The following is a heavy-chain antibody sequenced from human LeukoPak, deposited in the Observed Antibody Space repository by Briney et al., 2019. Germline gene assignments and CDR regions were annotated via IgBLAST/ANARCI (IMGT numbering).Heavy chain of an antibody. CDR1: GFTFSSYS. V-gene: IGHV3-21*01. CDR2: ISSSSSYI. D-gene: IGHD3-22*01. CDR3: ARDLRPNYDSSGYQGSAFDI. Sequence: GGSLRLSCAASGFTFSSYSTNWVRQAPGKGLEWVSSISSSSSYIYYADSVKGRFTISRDNAKNSLYLQMNSLRDEDTAVYYCARDLRPNYDSSGYQGSAFDIWGQGTMVTVSS. J-gene: IGHJ3*02.